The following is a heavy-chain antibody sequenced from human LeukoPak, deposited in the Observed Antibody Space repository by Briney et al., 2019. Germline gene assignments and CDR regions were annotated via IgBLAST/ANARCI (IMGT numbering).Heavy chain of an antibody. CDR2: IYYSGST. Sequence: SETLSLTCTVSGDSISSGGYYWSWIRQHPGKGLEWIGYIYYSGSTHYNPSLKSRVTISVDTSKNQFSLNLSSVTAADTAVYYCVRVPIRGGYYYFDYWGQGTLVTVSS. V-gene: IGHV4-31*03. D-gene: IGHD3-3*01. CDR1: GDSISSGGYY. CDR3: VRVPIRGGYYYFDY. J-gene: IGHJ4*02.